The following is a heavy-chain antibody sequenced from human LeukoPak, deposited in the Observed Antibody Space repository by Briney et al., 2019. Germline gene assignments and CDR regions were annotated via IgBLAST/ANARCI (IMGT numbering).Heavy chain of an antibody. V-gene: IGHV3-21*01. CDR2: ISASPYI. D-gene: IGHD2/OR15-2a*01. CDR1: GLAFSAYS. CDR3: VRGGLSMQREDVFDL. Sequence: GGSLRLSCAGSGLAFSAYSMNWARQAPGKGLEWVSSISASPYIYYADSVKDRFIIFRDNAKSSLYLQMNSLRAEDTAVYYCVRGGLSMQREDVFDLWGQGTMVTVSS. J-gene: IGHJ3*01.